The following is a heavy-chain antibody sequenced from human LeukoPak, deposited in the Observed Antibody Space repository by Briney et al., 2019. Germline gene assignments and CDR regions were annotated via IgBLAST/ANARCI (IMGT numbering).Heavy chain of an antibody. CDR3: AKSTGNYHYYYALDV. CDR1: GITLSDYA. J-gene: IGHJ6*02. D-gene: IGHD3-9*01. Sequence: GGSLRLSCSASGITLSDYAIHWVRQAPGKGLEFVSSITRKGDSTYYADSVKGRFTISRDISKNMVYLLMSSLRAEDTAVYYCAKSTGNYHYYYALDVWGQGTTVTVS. CDR2: ITRKGDST. V-gene: IGHV3-64D*06.